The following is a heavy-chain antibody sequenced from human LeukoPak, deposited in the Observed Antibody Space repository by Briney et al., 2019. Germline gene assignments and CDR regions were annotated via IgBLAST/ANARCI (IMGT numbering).Heavy chain of an antibody. CDR3: AMDSYGPDDY. Sequence: GGSLRLSYAASGFTFSSYSMNWVRQAPGKGLEWVSSISSSSSYINYADSVKGRFTISRDNAKNSLYLQMNSLRVEDTAVYYCAMDSYGPDDYWGQGTLVTVSS. V-gene: IGHV3-21*01. J-gene: IGHJ4*02. CDR2: ISSSSSYI. D-gene: IGHD5-18*01. CDR1: GFTFSSYS.